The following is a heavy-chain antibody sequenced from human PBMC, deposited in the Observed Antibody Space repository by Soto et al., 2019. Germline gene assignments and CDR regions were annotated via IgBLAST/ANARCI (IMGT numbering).Heavy chain of an antibody. J-gene: IGHJ5*02. CDR3: AIALVSIPTFFDP. D-gene: IGHD2-21*01. CDR2: IYHSGTT. Sequence: LDILPFAGAVCVGSIISSNWWSCVRKPPGKGLEWIGEIYHSGTTNYNPFLKSRVTISVDKSKIQFSLMLSSVTAADTAVYYCAIALVSIPTFFDPLGQGPLIT. V-gene: IGHV4-4*02. CDR1: VGSIISSNW.